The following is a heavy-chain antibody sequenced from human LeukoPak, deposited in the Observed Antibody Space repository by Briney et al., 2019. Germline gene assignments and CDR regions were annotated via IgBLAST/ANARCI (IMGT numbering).Heavy chain of an antibody. CDR2: IIPIFGTA. CDR1: GGTFTSYA. D-gene: IGHD4-17*01. V-gene: IGHV1-69*05. Sequence: SVKVSCKASGGTFTSYAISWVRQAPGPGLEWMGRIIPIFGTANYARKVQGRETITTDESTRTAYMQLSSLRSEDTAVYYCARDLREGYGFWFVPWGQGALVTVSS. CDR3: ARDLREGYGFWFVP. J-gene: IGHJ5*02.